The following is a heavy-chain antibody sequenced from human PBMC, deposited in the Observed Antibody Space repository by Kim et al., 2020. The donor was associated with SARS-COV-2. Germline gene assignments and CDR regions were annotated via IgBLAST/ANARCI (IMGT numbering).Heavy chain of an antibody. D-gene: IGHD2-21*01. V-gene: IGHV4-59*01. J-gene: IGHJ6*02. CDR1: GGSISSYY. CDR2: IYYSGST. Sequence: SETLSLTCTVSGGSISSYYWSWIRQPPGKGLEWIGYIYYSGSTNYNPSLKSRVTISVDTSKNQFSLKLSSVTAADTAVYYCARDKGDDYSDYYYGMDVWGQGTTVTVSS. CDR3: ARDKGDDYSDYYYGMDV.